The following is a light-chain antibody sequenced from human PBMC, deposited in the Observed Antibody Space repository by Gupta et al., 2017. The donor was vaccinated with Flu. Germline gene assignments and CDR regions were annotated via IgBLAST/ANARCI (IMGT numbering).Light chain of an antibody. CDR2: EVN. CDR3: CSFGINDV. J-gene: IGLJ1*01. V-gene: IGLV2-8*01. Sequence: QSALTQLPSASGSPGQSVAIFCAGPSRDIGGNNYVSWYQQHPGKAPKLVSYEVNKRPSGVPDRFSGSKSGNTASLTIAGLQAEDEADYYCCSFGINDVFGSGTKVAVL. CDR1: SRDIGGNNY.